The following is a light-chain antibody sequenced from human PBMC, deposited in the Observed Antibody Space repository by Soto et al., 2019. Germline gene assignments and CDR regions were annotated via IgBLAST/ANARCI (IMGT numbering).Light chain of an antibody. J-gene: IGKJ1*01. Sequence: EIVLTQSPGTLSLSPGERATLSCRASQSVGGSYLAWFQQKPGQAPRLLIYVASTRATGVPDRFSGSGSATEFSLTINRLEPEDFAVYYCQHYGSSPWTFGQGTKVEIK. CDR1: QSVGGSY. V-gene: IGKV3-20*01. CDR3: QHYGSSPWT. CDR2: VAS.